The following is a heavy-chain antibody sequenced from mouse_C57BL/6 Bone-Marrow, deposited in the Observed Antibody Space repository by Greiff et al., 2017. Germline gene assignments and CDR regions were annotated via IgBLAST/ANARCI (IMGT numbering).Heavy chain of an antibody. CDR3: ARYLYYGSSYDDFDY. CDR2: IYPRDGST. D-gene: IGHD1-1*01. Sequence: VKLMESGPELVKPGASVKLSCKASGYTFTSYDINWVKQRPGQGLEWIGWIYPRDGSTKYNEKFKGKATLTVDTSSSTAYMELHSLTSEDSAVYFCARYLYYGSSYDDFDYWGQGTTLTVSS. V-gene: IGHV1-85*01. J-gene: IGHJ2*01. CDR1: GYTFTSYD.